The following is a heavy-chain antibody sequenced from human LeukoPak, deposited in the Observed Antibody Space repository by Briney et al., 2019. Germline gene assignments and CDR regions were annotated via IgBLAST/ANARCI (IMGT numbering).Heavy chain of an antibody. CDR3: AKGTATSCYTGFDY. Sequence: GGSLRLSCAASGFTLTSYAMNWVRQTPGKGLEWVSVISGDGGSTFYADSVNGRFTISRDNSKNTLFLQMNSLRADDTALYYCAKGTATSCYTGFDYWGQGTLVTVSS. J-gene: IGHJ4*02. D-gene: IGHD2-2*02. CDR2: ISGDGGST. V-gene: IGHV3-23*01. CDR1: GFTLTSYA.